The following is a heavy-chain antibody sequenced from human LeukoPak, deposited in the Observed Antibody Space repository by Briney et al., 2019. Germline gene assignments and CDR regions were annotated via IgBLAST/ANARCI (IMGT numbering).Heavy chain of an antibody. CDR1: GYTFTVYY. V-gene: IGHV1-2*02. Sequence: ASVNVSCEASGYTFTVYYMNWVRQAPGQGLEWMGWINSDSGYTKYAQKFQGRVTMTRDTSITPVYMDLTRLTSDDTAVYYCARNFDMQGFDLGRQGTLVTVSS. CDR3: ARNFDMQGFDL. J-gene: IGHJ5*02. CDR2: INSDSGYT. D-gene: IGHD3-9*01.